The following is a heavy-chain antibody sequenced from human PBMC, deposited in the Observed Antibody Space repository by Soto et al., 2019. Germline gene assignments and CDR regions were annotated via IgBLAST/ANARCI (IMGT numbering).Heavy chain of an antibody. CDR2: ISYDGSNK. CDR1: GFTFSSYA. D-gene: IGHD3-22*01. J-gene: IGHJ4*02. CDR3: ARDYDSSGYYYIDY. V-gene: IGHV3-30-3*01. Sequence: QVQLVESGGGVVQPGRSLRLSCAASGFTFSSYAMHWVRQAPGKGLEWVAVISYDGSNKYYADSVKGRFTISRDNSKNTLYLQMNSLRAEDTAVYYWARDYDSSGYYYIDYWGQGTLVTVSS.